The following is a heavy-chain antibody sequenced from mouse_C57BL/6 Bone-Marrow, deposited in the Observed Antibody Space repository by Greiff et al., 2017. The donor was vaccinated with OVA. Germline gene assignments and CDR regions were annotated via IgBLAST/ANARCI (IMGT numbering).Heavy chain of an antibody. V-gene: IGHV1-69*01. CDR3: ARDSVDYCSISYWYFDV. D-gene: IGHD1-1*01. Sequence: QVQLQQPGAELVMPGASVKLSCKASGYTFTSYWMNWVKQRPGQGLEWIGEIDPSDSYTNYNQKFKGKSTLTVDKSSSTAYMQLSSLTSEDSAVYYCARDSVDYCSISYWYFDVWGTGTTVTVSS. CDR1: GYTFTSYW. CDR2: IDPSDSYT. J-gene: IGHJ1*03.